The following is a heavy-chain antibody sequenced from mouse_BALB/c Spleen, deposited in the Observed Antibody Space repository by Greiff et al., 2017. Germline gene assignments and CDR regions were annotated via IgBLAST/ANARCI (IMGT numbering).Heavy chain of an antibody. V-gene: IGHV5-9-4*01. CDR3: AKDGYYEAMDY. Sequence: EVKLQESGGGLVKPGGSLKLSCAASGFTFSSYAMSWVRQSPEKRLEWVAEISSGGSYTYYPDTVTGRFTISRDNAKNTLYLEMSSLRSEDTAMYYCAKDGYYEAMDYWGQGTSVTVSS. CDR2: ISSGGSYT. D-gene: IGHD2-3*01. CDR1: GFTFSSYA. J-gene: IGHJ4*01.